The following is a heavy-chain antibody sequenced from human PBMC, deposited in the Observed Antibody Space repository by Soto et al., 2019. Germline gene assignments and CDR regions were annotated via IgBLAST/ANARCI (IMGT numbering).Heavy chain of an antibody. V-gene: IGHV1-2*04. D-gene: IGHD3-10*01. Sequence: QVQLVQSGAEVKKPGASVKVSCKASGYTFTGYYMHWVRQAPGQGLEWMGWINPNGGGTNYAQKFQGWVTMPRDTSSSTAYMELSRLRSDDTAVYYCAITMVRGVTYGMDVWGQGTTVTVSS. J-gene: IGHJ6*02. CDR2: INPNGGGT. CDR3: AITMVRGVTYGMDV. CDR1: GYTFTGYY.